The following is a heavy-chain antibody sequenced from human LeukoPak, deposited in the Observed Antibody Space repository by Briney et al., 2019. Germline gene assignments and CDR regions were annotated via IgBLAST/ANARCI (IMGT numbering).Heavy chain of an antibody. V-gene: IGHV3-11*01. D-gene: IGHD3-22*01. CDR3: ARLLTRGTYYYDSSGYYSFDY. J-gene: IGHJ4*02. CDR1: GFTFSDYY. CDR2: ISSSGSTI. Sequence: GGSLRLSCAASGFTFSDYYMSWIRQAPGKGLEWVSYISSSGSTIYYADPVKGRFTISRDNAKNSLYLQMNSLRAEDTAVYYCARLLTRGTYYYDSSGYYSFDYWGQGTLVTVSS.